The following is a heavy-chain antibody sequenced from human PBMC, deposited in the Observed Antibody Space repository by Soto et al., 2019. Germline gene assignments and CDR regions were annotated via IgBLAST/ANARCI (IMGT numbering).Heavy chain of an antibody. J-gene: IGHJ6*03. CDR2: ISYDGSNK. Sequence: GGSLRLACAASGFTFSSYGMHWVRQAPGKGLEWVAVISYDGSNKYYADSVKGRFTISRDNSKNTLYLQMNSLRAEDTAVYYCAKDRGEQLSFYYYYYMDVWGKGTTVTVS. CDR1: GFTFSSYG. CDR3: AKDRGEQLSFYYYYYMDV. V-gene: IGHV3-30*18. D-gene: IGHD6-13*01.